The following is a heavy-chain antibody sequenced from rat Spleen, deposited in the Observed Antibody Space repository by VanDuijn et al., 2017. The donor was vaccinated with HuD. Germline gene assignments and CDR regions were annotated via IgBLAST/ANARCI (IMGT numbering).Heavy chain of an antibody. J-gene: IGHJ1*01. D-gene: IGHD2-2*01. Sequence: EVQLVESGGGLVQPGRSLKLSCAASGFTFSDYGMAWVRQGPTKGLEWVATISYDGSDTYYRDSVKGRFSISRDDAKSTLYLQMDSLRSEDTATYHCARAGYLRDWYFDFWGPGAMVTVSS. CDR1: GFTFSDYG. CDR2: ISYDGSDT. V-gene: IGHV5-29*01. CDR3: ARAGYLRDWYFDF.